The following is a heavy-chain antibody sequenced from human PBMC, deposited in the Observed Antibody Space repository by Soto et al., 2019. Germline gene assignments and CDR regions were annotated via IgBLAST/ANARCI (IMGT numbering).Heavy chain of an antibody. CDR3: ARGEQYSGRIFDY. CDR1: GDSVSSNSAG. J-gene: IGHJ4*01. Sequence: SQTLSLTCAITGDSVSSNSAGWSWVRQSPSRGREWLGRTYYMSKWYYEYAVSVRGRITINPDTSKNQYSLQLNSVTPEDTAVYFCARGEQYSGRIFDYWGQGTLVTVSS. D-gene: IGHD1-26*01. CDR2: TYYMSKWYY. V-gene: IGHV6-1*01.